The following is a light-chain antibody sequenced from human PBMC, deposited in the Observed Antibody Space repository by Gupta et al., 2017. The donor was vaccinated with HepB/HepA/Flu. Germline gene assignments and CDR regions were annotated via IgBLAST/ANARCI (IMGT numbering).Light chain of an antibody. J-gene: IGLJ1*01. Sequence: QSALTQPASVSGSPGQSITISCTGTSSDVGGYNYVSWYQQHPGKPPKLMIYDVSNRPSGVSDRFSGSKSGNTTSLTISGLQAEDDADYYCSSYTSSSTPFVFGTGTKVTVL. CDR2: DVS. CDR3: SSYTSSSTPFV. CDR1: SSDVGGYNY. V-gene: IGLV2-14*03.